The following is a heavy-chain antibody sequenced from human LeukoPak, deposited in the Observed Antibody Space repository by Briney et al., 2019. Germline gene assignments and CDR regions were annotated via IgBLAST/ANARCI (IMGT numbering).Heavy chain of an antibody. J-gene: IGHJ4*02. CDR3: VRGSLRLPRSTPDY. CDR1: GFSFTNYW. D-gene: IGHD2-21*02. CDR2: ISSAGSVT. V-gene: IGHV3-74*03. Sequence: GGSLRLSCAVSGFSFTNYWMHWVRQDPGKGRVWVSYISSAGSVTKYADSVKGRFTISRDNAVNTLYLQMNSLRVEDTAVYYCVRGSLRLPRSTPDYWGQGTLVTVSS.